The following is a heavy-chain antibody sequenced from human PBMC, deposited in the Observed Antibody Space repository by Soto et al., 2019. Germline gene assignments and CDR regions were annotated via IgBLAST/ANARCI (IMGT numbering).Heavy chain of an antibody. CDR1: GGFFSGYY. D-gene: IGHD2-15*01. V-gene: IGHV4-34*01. CDR2: INHSGST. CDR3: ARESGYCSGGSCYSLPTQYYYYGMDV. J-gene: IGHJ6*02. Sequence: SVTMSLTCAVSGGFFSGYYWSWIRQPPGKGLEWIGEINHSGSTNYNPSLKSRVTISVDTSKNQFSLKLSSVTAADTAVYYCARESGYCSGGSCYSLPTQYYYYGMDVWGQGTTVT.